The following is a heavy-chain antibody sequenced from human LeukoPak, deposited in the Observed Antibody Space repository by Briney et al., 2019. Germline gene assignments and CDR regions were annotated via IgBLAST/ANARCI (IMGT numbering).Heavy chain of an antibody. CDR1: GFTFSSYA. Sequence: GGSLRLSCAASGFTFSSYAMHWVRQAPGKGLEGVAVISYDGSNKYYADSVKGRFTISRDNSKNTLYLQMNSLRAEDTAVYYCARDPFRQLGKGGYFQHWGQGTLVTVSS. V-gene: IGHV3-30-3*01. CDR2: ISYDGSNK. J-gene: IGHJ1*01. CDR3: ARDPFRQLGKGGYFQH. D-gene: IGHD6-13*01.